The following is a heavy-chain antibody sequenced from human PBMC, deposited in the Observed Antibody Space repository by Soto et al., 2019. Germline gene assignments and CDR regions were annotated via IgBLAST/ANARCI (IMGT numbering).Heavy chain of an antibody. V-gene: IGHV3-23*01. CDR3: AKDGKGASIAARIY. D-gene: IGHD6-6*01. Sequence: EVQLLESGGCLVQPGGSLRLSCAASGFTFSSYAMSWVRQAPGKGLEWVSAISGSGGSTYYADSVKGRFTISRDNSKNTLYLQMNSLRAEDTAVYYCAKDGKGASIAARIYWGQGTLVTVSS. CDR1: GFTFSSYA. J-gene: IGHJ4*02. CDR2: ISGSGGST.